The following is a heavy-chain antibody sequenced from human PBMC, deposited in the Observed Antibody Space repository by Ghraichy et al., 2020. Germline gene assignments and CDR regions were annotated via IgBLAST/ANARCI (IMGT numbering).Heavy chain of an antibody. D-gene: IGHD2-15*01. CDR3: ARWYLDAFDI. Sequence: GALRLSCTVSGGSISSYYWSWIRQPPGKGLEWIGYIYYSGSTNYNPSLKSRVTISVDTSKNQFSLKLSSVTAADTAVYYCARWYLDAFDIWGQGTMVTVSS. CDR2: IYYSGST. J-gene: IGHJ3*02. CDR1: GGSISSYY. V-gene: IGHV4-59*08.